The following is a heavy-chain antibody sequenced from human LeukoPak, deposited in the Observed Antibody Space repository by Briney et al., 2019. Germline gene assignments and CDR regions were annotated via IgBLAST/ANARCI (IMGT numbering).Heavy chain of an antibody. CDR3: ATTRGGEYYYDSSGYWSYGY. Sequence: ASVKVSCKASGYTFTSYDINWVRQATGQGLEWMGWMNPNSGNTGYAQKFQGRVTMTRNTSISTAYMELSSLRSEDTAVYYCATTRGGEYYYDSSGYWSYGYWGQGTLVTVSS. CDR2: MNPNSGNT. J-gene: IGHJ4*02. CDR1: GYTFTSYD. D-gene: IGHD3-22*01. V-gene: IGHV1-8*01.